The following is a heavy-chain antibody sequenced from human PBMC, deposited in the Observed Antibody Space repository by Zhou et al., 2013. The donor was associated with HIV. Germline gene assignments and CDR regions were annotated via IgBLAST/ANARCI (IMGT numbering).Heavy chain of an antibody. J-gene: IGHJ6*02. Sequence: QMQLVQSGAEVKKPGASVKVSCKASGYTLSSSDMHWVRQATGQGLEWLGWMNPETGKSVYAQKFQDRVTMTRNTSISTAYMELSGLKSEDTAVYYCARRGSWGDHTNMIRGGLDVWGRGTTVTVSS. CDR2: MNPETGKS. D-gene: IGHD3-10*01. CDR3: ARRGSWGDHTNMIRGGLDV. V-gene: IGHV1-8*01. CDR1: GYTLSSSD.